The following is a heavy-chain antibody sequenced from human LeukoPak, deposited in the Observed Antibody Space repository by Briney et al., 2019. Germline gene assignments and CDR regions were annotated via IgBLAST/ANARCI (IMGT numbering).Heavy chain of an antibody. D-gene: IGHD6-13*01. Sequence: GGSLRLSCAATGFTFDDYAIHWVRQAPGKGLEWVSGISWNSGSIGYADSGKGRFTISRDNAKNSLYLQMNSLRAEDTALYYCAKDSGSWYFGAFDIWGQGTMVTVSS. J-gene: IGHJ3*02. CDR2: ISWNSGSI. V-gene: IGHV3-9*01. CDR3: AKDSGSWYFGAFDI. CDR1: GFTFDDYA.